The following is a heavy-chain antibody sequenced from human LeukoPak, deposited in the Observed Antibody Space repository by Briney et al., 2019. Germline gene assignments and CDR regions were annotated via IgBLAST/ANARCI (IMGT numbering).Heavy chain of an antibody. V-gene: IGHV1-2*02. CDR1: GYTFTGYY. Sequence: ASVKVSCKASGYTFTGYYMHWVRQAPGQGLEWMGWINPNSGGTNYAQKFQGRVTMTRDTSISTAYMELSRLRSDDTAVYSCARQNSQLLIEFRFDPWGQGTLVTVSS. CDR2: INPNSGGT. J-gene: IGHJ5*02. D-gene: IGHD2-2*01. CDR3: ARQNSQLLIEFRFDP.